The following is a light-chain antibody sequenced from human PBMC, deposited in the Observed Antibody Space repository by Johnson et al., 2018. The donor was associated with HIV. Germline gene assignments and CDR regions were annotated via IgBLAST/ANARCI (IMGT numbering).Light chain of an antibody. CDR1: SSNIGNNY. V-gene: IGLV1-51*01. CDR3: AAWDISLSAHYV. J-gene: IGLJ1*01. CDR2: DNN. Sequence: QSVLTQPPSVSAAPGQKVTISCSGSSSNIGNNYVSWYQQLPGTAPKLLIYDNNKRPSGIPDRFSGSKSGTSATLAITGLHIGDEADYYCAAWDISLSAHYVFGTGTKVTVL.